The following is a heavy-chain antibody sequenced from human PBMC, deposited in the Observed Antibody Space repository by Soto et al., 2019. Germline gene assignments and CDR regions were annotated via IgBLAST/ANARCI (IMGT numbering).Heavy chain of an antibody. D-gene: IGHD3-3*01. CDR3: ARGGVSTRTFDY. Sequence: GEYLKISCKGSGYNLAGYWIAWLREMPGKGLELMGIIYPSDSDTRYRPSFQGQVTISADKSISSAYLQWSSLRASDTAMYYCARGGVSTRTFDYWGQGTPVTLTS. J-gene: IGHJ4*02. CDR1: GYNLAGYW. V-gene: IGHV5-51*01. CDR2: IYPSDSDT.